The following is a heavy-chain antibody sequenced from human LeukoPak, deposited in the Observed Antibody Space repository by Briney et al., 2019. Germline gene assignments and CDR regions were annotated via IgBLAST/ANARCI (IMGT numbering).Heavy chain of an antibody. V-gene: IGHV1-46*01. J-gene: IGHJ4*02. D-gene: IGHD5/OR15-5a*01. CDR1: GYTFTNYY. CDR3: ARDPRGNSVYVFDY. CDR2: INPSGGST. Sequence: ASVKVSCKASGYTFTNYYMHWVRQATGQGLEWMGFINPSGGSTRYAQNFQGRVTMTRDTSTSTIYMELSSLRSEDTAVYYCARDPRGNSVYVFDYWGQGTLVTVSS.